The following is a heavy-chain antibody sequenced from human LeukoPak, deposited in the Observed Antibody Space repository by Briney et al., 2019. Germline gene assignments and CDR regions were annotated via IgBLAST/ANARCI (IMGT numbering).Heavy chain of an antibody. CDR1: GFTFSDAW. J-gene: IGHJ4*02. D-gene: IGHD2-15*01. V-gene: IGHV3-7*01. Sequence: GGSLRLSCAASGFTFSDAWMSWVRQAPGKGLEWVANIKQDGSEKYYVDSVKGRFTISRDNAKNSLYLQMNSLRAEDTAVYYCARDWVVVAATQTYYFDYWGQGTLVTVSS. CDR2: IKQDGSEK. CDR3: ARDWVVVAATQTYYFDY.